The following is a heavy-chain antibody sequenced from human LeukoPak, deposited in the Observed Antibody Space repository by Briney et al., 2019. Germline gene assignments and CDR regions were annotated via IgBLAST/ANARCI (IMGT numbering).Heavy chain of an antibody. V-gene: IGHV4-59*01. CDR1: GGSFSRYY. CDR2: ISHIGRT. Sequence: SETLSLTCAVYGGSFSRYYWSWIRQPPGKGLEWIGYISHIGRTNYNPSLKSRVTISIDPSKNQFSLKLRSVTAADTAVYYCARDLVTVTKGFDIWGQGTMVSVSS. D-gene: IGHD4-17*01. CDR3: ARDLVTVTKGFDI. J-gene: IGHJ3*02.